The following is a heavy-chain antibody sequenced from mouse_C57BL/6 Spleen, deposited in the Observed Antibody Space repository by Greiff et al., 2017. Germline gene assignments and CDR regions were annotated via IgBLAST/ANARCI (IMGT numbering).Heavy chain of an antibody. Sequence: VQLQQPGAELVKPGASVKMSCKASGYTFTSYWITWVKQRPGQGLEWIGDIYPGSGSNNYNAKFKGKATLTVDTSSITAYMQLSSLTSEDAAVYYCAREKDEGYFDDWGQGTTLTVSS. V-gene: IGHV1-55*01. J-gene: IGHJ2*01. CDR2: IYPGSGSN. CDR1: GYTFTSYW. CDR3: AREKDEGYFDD.